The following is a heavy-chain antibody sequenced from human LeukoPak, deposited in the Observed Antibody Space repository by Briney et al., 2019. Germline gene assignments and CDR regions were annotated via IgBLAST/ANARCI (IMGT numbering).Heavy chain of an antibody. CDR2: ISGYNDNT. CDR3: ARDIPTTVKTNYLGDY. CDR1: GYTFSSYG. J-gene: IGHJ4*02. Sequence: GASVKVSCKASGYTFSSYGISWVRQAPGQGLEWMGWISGYNDNTKYYAQKLQGRVTMTTDTSTSTAYMELRSLRSDDTAVYYCARDIPTTVKTNYLGDYWGQGTLVTVSS. V-gene: IGHV1-18*01. D-gene: IGHD4-17*01.